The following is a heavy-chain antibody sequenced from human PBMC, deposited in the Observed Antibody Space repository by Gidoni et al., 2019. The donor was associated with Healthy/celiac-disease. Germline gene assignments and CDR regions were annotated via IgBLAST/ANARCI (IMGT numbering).Heavy chain of an antibody. Sequence: QVQLVQSGAEVKKPGSSVKVSCKASGGTFSSYAISWVRQAPGQGLEWMGGIIPIFGTANYAQKFQGRVTITADESTSTAYMELSSLRSEDTAVYYCARSGEIWFGELRDAGDDYWGQGTLVTVSS. CDR3: ARSGEIWFGELRDAGDDY. CDR2: IIPIFGTA. J-gene: IGHJ4*02. D-gene: IGHD3-10*01. V-gene: IGHV1-69*01. CDR1: GGTFSSYA.